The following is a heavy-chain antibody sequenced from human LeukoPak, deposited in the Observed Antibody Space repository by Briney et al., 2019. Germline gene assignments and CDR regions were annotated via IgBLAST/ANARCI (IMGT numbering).Heavy chain of an antibody. CDR3: ARGGVGATPGAFDI. Sequence: PGGSPRLSCAASGFTFSSYAMHWVRQAPGKGLEYVSAISSNGGSTYYANSVKGRFTISRDNSKNTLYLQMGSLRAEDMAVYYCARGGVGATPGAFDIWGQGTMVTVSS. D-gene: IGHD1-26*01. CDR1: GFTFSSYA. V-gene: IGHV3-64*01. J-gene: IGHJ3*02. CDR2: ISSNGGST.